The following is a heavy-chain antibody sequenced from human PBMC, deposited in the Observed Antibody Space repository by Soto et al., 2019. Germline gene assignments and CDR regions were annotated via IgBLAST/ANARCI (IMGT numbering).Heavy chain of an antibody. CDR1: GGSISSSSYY. J-gene: IGHJ4*02. D-gene: IGHD3-10*01. V-gene: IGHV4-39*01. Sequence: SETLSLTCTVSGGSISSSSYYWGWIRQPPGKGLEWIGSIYYSGSTYYNPSLKSRVTISVDTSKNQFSLKLSSVTAADTAVYYCARSSPYGSGSYPFPQYLIRYYFDYWGQGTLVTVSS. CDR2: IYYSGST. CDR3: ARSSPYGSGSYPFPQYLIRYYFDY.